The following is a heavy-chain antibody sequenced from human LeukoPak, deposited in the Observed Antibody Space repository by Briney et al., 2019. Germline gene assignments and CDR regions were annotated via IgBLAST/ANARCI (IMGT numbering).Heavy chain of an antibody. V-gene: IGHV4-39*07. CDR1: GGSISSSSYY. CDR3: ARDRRLYYYDSSGYYAFDI. D-gene: IGHD3-22*01. CDR2: IYYSGST. Sequence: PSETLSLTCTVSGGSISSSSYYWGWIRQPPGKGLEWIGSIYYSGSTYYNPSLKSRVTISVDTSKNQFSLKLSSVTAADTAVYYCARDRRLYYYDSSGYYAFDIWGQGTMVTVSS. J-gene: IGHJ3*02.